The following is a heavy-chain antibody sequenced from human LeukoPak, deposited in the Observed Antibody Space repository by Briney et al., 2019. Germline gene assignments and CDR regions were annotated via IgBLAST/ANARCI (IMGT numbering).Heavy chain of an antibody. J-gene: IGHJ4*02. Sequence: GGSLRLSCAASGFTFSSYAMSWVRQAPGKGLEWVSAISGSGGSTYYADSVKGRFTISRDNSKNTLYLQMNSLRAEDTAVYYCAKVFPPPFGSGKGVFDYWAQGPLVTVSS. CDR1: GFTFSSYA. CDR2: ISGSGGST. V-gene: IGHV3-23*01. D-gene: IGHD3-3*01. CDR3: AKVFPPPFGSGKGVFDY.